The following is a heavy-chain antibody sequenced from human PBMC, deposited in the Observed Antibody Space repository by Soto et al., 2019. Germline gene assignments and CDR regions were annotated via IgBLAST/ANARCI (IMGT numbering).Heavy chain of an antibody. V-gene: IGHV1-2*02. CDR1: GYTFTGYY. CDR3: ARDRGYCRSNGCWNFDN. Sequence: ASVKVSCKAAGYTFTGYYMHWVRQAPGQGLEWMGWINPKSGGTNYAQKFQGRVTMTRDTSISTAYMELSRLRSDDTAVYYCARDRGYCRSNGCWNFDNWGHGTLVTASS. J-gene: IGHJ4*03. D-gene: IGHD2-2*01. CDR2: INPKSGGT.